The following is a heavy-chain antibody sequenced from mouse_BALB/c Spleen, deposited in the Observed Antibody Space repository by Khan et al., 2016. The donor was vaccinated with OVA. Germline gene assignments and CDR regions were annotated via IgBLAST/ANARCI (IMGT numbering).Heavy chain of an antibody. Sequence: EVQLQQSGPDLVKPGASVKISCKASGYSFTVYYMTWVKQSHGKSLEWIGRVNPNNGDTNYNHNFKGKAILTVDKSSNTAYMELRSLTSEDSAVFYWARGYYVFPYWGQGTLVTVSA. CDR2: VNPNNGDT. CDR1: GYSFTVYY. CDR3: ARGYYVFPY. D-gene: IGHD1-1*02. V-gene: IGHV1-26*01. J-gene: IGHJ3*01.